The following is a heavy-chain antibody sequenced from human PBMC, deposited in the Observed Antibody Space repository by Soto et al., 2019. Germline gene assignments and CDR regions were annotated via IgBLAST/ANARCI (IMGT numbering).Heavy chain of an antibody. V-gene: IGHV1-69*13. CDR2: IIPIFGTA. J-gene: IGHJ5*02. CDR1: GVTFSSYA. Sequence: SVKVSCKASGVTFSSYAISWVGQAPGQGLEWMGGIIPIFGTANYAQKFQGRVTITADENTSTAYMELSSLRSEDTAVYYCARDINGTSRGWFDPWGQGTLVTVSS. CDR3: ARDINGTSRGWFDP. D-gene: IGHD1-20*01.